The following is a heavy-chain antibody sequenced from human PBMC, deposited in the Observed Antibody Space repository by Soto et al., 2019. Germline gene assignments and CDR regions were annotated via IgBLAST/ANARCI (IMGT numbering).Heavy chain of an antibody. CDR1: GGSISSGDYY. CDR2: IYYTGNT. CDR3: ARGLTTVAYDF. J-gene: IGHJ4*02. V-gene: IGHV4-30-4*01. Sequence: SETLSLTCTVSGGSISSGDYYWTWIRQPPGKGLEWIGYIYYTGNTYYNSSLKSRVSISLDTSKNQFLLRLSSVTAADTAVYYCARGLTTVAYDFWGQGTLVTVSS. D-gene: IGHD4-17*01.